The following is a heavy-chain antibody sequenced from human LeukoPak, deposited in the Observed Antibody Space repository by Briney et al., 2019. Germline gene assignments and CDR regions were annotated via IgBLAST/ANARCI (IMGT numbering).Heavy chain of an antibody. CDR1: GFTFGSYS. J-gene: IGHJ3*02. Sequence: GGSLRLSCAASGFTFGSYSMSWVRQAPGKGLEWVSSISSSSSYIYYADSVKGRFTISRDNAKNSLYLQMNSLRAEDTAVYYCAREAYYDSSGRFEGAFDIWGQGTMVTVSS. CDR2: ISSSSSYI. V-gene: IGHV3-21*01. D-gene: IGHD3-22*01. CDR3: AREAYYDSSGRFEGAFDI.